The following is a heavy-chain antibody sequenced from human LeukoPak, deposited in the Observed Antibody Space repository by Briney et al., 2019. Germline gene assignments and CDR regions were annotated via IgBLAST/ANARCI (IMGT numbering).Heavy chain of an antibody. Sequence: SETLSLTCTVSGGSISSYYWSWIRQPPGKGLEWIGYIYYSGSTDYNPSLKSRVTISVDTSKNQFSLKLSSVTAADTAVYHCARGPTPYSSSWYNYYYYYGMDVWGQGTTVTVSS. V-gene: IGHV4-59*01. CDR3: ARGPTPYSSSWYNYYYYYGMDV. D-gene: IGHD6-13*01. CDR2: IYYSGST. J-gene: IGHJ6*02. CDR1: GGSISSYY.